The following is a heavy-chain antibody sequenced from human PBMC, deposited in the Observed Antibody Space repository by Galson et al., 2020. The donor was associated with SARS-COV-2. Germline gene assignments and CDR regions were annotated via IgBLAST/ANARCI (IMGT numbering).Heavy chain of an antibody. J-gene: IGHJ4*03. Sequence: SETLSLTCAVSGDSVSSGDNSWSWIRQPPGQGLEWIGYINSGSTSYTPSLESRLTMSIDTSKNQFSLKLSSVTAADTAVYYCARETQGENWGEDYLDYWGHGARGNVSS. CDR3: ARETQGENWGEDYLDY. CDR2: INSGST. D-gene: IGHD7-27*01. CDR1: GDSVSSGDNS. V-gene: IGHV4-30-4*07.